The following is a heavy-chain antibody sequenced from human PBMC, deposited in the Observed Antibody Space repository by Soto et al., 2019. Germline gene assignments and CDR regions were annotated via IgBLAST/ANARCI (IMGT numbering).Heavy chain of an antibody. V-gene: IGHV3-23*01. J-gene: IGHJ4*02. D-gene: IGHD3-10*01. CDR2: ISGSGASK. CDR1: GFTFNKYA. CDR3: AKTPGVITEITASDH. Sequence: WESLRLSCVASGFTFNKYALAWARQAPGKGLEWVSAISGSGASKYDADSVRGRFTISRDNSNNTLYLQMNSLRAEDTAVYYCAKTPGVITEITASDHWGQGTPVTVSS.